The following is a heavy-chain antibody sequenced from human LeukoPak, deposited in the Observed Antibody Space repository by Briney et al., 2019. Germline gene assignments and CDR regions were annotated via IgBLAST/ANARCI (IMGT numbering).Heavy chain of an antibody. J-gene: IGHJ6*03. CDR3: ARGLSLTYYYFMDV. CDR2: IYYSGST. CDR1: GGSISSYY. D-gene: IGHD2/OR15-2a*01. V-gene: IGHV4-59*01. Sequence: SETLSLTCTVSGGSISSYYWSWIRQPPGKGLEWIGYIYYSGSTNYNPSLKSRVPISVDTSKNQFSLKLSSVTVADTAVYYCARGLSLTYYYFMDVWGKGTTVTVSS.